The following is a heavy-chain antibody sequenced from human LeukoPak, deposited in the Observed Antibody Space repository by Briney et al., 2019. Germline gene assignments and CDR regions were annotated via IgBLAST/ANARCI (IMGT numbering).Heavy chain of an antibody. J-gene: IGHJ4*02. CDR2: IYSDGSS. V-gene: IGHV3-53*01. Sequence: GGSLRLSCAAAGFTVSSTYMSWVRQAPGKGLEWVSVIYSDGSSYYADSVKGRFTISRDNSKNTLYLQMNSLRVEDTAVYYCARLPTGDYWGQGTLVTVSS. D-gene: IGHD1-1*01. CDR3: ARLPTGDY. CDR1: GFTVSSTY.